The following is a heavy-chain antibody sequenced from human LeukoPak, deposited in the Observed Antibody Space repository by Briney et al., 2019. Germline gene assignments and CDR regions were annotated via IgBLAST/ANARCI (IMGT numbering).Heavy chain of an antibody. CDR3: ARAAAAGFPNWFDP. CDR2: IYYSGST. Sequence: GSLRLSCAATGLSVSSNFMSWVRQAPGKGLEWIGYIYYSGSTNYNPSLKSRVTISVDTSKNQFSLKLSSVTAADTAVYYCARAAAAGFPNWFDPWGQGTLVTVSS. J-gene: IGHJ5*02. D-gene: IGHD6-13*01. CDR1: GLSVSSNF. V-gene: IGHV4-59*02.